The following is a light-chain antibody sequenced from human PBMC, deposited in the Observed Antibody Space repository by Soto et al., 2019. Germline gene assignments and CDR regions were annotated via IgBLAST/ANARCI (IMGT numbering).Light chain of an antibody. CDR1: NSDVGGYTY. Sequence: QSALTQPASVSGSPGQSITISCTGTNSDVGGYTYVSWYQQHPGKAPKLMIYDVSNRPSGVSNRFSGSKSGNTASLTSSGLQADDEADYYCSSYTSSSTPYVFGTGTKVTVL. J-gene: IGLJ1*01. CDR3: SSYTSSSTPYV. V-gene: IGLV2-14*03. CDR2: DVS.